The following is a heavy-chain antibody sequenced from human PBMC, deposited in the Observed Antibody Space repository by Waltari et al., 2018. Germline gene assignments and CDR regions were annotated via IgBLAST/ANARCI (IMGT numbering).Heavy chain of an antibody. J-gene: IGHJ4*02. CDR2: ISGSGGST. D-gene: IGHD6-6*01. Sequence: EVQLLESGGGLVQPGGSLRLSCAASGFTFSSYAMSWVRPAPGKGLEWVAGISGSGGSTYYADSVKGQFTISRDNAKNTLYLQMNSLRAEDTAVYYCAKAGAAGYSSSHWGQGTLVTVSS. CDR1: GFTFSSYA. CDR3: AKAGAAGYSSSH. V-gene: IGHV3-23*01.